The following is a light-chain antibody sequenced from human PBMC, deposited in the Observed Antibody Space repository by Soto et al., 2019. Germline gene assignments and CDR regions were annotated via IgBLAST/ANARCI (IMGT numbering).Light chain of an antibody. V-gene: IGKV3-15*01. CDR1: QSVSSN. J-gene: IGKJ1*01. CDR3: QQYNNWPPWT. Sequence: EIVMTQSPATLSVSPGERATLSCRASQSVSSNLAWYQQKPGQAPRLLIYGASTRATGIPARFSGSGPGTEFTLTISSLQSEDFAVYYCQQYNNWPPWTFGQGTKVEFK. CDR2: GAS.